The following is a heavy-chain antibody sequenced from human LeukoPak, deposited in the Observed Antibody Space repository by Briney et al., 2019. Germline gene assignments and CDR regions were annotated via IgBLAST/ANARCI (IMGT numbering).Heavy chain of an antibody. V-gene: IGHV3-21*01. Sequence: KSGGTLRLSCAASRFTFSSYSMNWVRQAPGQGLEWVSSISSSSSYIYYADSVKGRFTISNANAKNSMYLRMNSLLAEDKAVFCCARDKGLVADPFDYWGQGTLVTVSS. CDR1: RFTFSSYS. J-gene: IGHJ4*02. CDR3: ARDKGLVADPFDY. D-gene: IGHD6-6*01. CDR2: ISSSSSYI.